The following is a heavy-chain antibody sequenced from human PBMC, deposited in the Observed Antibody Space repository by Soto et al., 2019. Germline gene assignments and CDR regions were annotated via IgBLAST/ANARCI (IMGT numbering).Heavy chain of an antibody. Sequence: GGSMRLSCAASGFTFSSYAMSWVRQAPGKGLEWISAISGSGGSTYYADSVKGRFTISRDNSKNTLYLQMNSLRAEDPAVYYCAKDRGIAAACCFDHWGHGTLVTVAS. D-gene: IGHD6-13*01. CDR3: AKDRGIAAACCFDH. V-gene: IGHV3-23*01. CDR1: GFTFSSYA. CDR2: ISGSGGST. J-gene: IGHJ4*01.